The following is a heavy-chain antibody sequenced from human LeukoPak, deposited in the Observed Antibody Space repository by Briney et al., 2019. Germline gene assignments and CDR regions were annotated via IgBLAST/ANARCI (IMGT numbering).Heavy chain of an antibody. J-gene: IGHJ1*01. CDR1: GFTFSSYW. D-gene: IGHD3-22*01. Sequence: GGSLRLSCAASGFTFSSYWMHWVRQAPGKGLDWVSRINSDGSDISYADSVQGRFTISRDNAKNTLYLQMNSLRVKDTAVYYCARVGYYDSSNYYAYFQNWGQGTLVTVSS. CDR3: ARVGYYDSSNYYAYFQN. CDR2: INSDGSDI. V-gene: IGHV3-74*01.